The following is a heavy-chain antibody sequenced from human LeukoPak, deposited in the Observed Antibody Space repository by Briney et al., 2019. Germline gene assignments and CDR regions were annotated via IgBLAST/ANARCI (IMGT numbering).Heavy chain of an antibody. V-gene: IGHV1-69*01. J-gene: IGHJ6*04. CDR2: IIPIFGTA. D-gene: IGHD2-2*01. Sequence: GSSVKVSCKASGGTFSSYAISWVRQAPGQGLEWMGGIIPIFGTANCAQKFQGRVTITADESTSTAYMELSSLRSEDTAVYYCARDRGYCSSTSCYLNYYYGMDVWGKGTTVTVSS. CDR1: GGTFSSYA. CDR3: ARDRGYCSSTSCYLNYYYGMDV.